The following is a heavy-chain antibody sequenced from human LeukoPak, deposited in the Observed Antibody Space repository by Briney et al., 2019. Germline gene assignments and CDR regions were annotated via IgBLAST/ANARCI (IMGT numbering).Heavy chain of an antibody. J-gene: IGHJ5*02. Sequence: PGGSLSLSCAVSGFTFRRYGMQGVRQAPGKGLEWVAVISYDGSNKYYADSVKGRFTISRDRSTDTLYLQMSSLISDDTAIYHIAKNMGWLLPLGYVCSWGQGTLVTVSS. D-gene: IGHD3/OR15-3a*01. V-gene: IGHV3-30*18. CDR2: ISYDGSNK. CDR1: GFTFRRYG. CDR3: AKNMGWLLPLGYVCS.